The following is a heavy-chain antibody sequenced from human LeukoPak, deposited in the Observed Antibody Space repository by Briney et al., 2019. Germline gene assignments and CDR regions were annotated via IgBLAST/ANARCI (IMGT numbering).Heavy chain of an antibody. J-gene: IGHJ4*02. Sequence: GGSLRLSCEASGFTFSSYAMSWVRQAPGKGLEWVSAISGSGGSTYYADSVKGRFTISRDNSKNTLYLQVNSLRAEDTAVYHCAKDVVVTPGYFDYWGKGTLVTVSS. CDR2: ISGSGGST. CDR1: GFTFSSYA. CDR3: AKDVVVTPGYFDY. V-gene: IGHV3-23*01. D-gene: IGHD4-23*01.